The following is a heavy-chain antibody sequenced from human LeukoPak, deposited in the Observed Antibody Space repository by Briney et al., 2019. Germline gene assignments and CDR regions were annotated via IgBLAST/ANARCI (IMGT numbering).Heavy chain of an antibody. D-gene: IGHD2-15*01. V-gene: IGHV3-74*01. CDR2: INSDGSST. CDR1: GFTFSSYW. Sequence: PGGSLRLSCAASGFTFSSYWMHWVRQAPGKGLVWVSRINSDGSSTSYADSVKGRFTISRDNAKNTLYLQMNSLRAEDTAVYYCAKIPIYCSGGSCYTPYWGQGTLVTVSS. J-gene: IGHJ4*02. CDR3: AKIPIYCSGGSCYTPY.